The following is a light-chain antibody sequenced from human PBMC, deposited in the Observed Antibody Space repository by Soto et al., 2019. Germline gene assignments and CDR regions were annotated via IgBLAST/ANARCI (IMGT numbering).Light chain of an antibody. CDR2: INSDGSH. CDR1: SGHSSYA. CDR3: QTWGPGIVE. Sequence: QPVLTQSPSASASLGASVKLTCTLSSGHSSYAIAWHQQQPEKGPRYLMKINSDGSHSKGDGIPDRFSGSRSGAERYLTIXSXXXXXXAXYYCQTWGPGIVEFGGGTKLTVL. J-gene: IGLJ2*01. V-gene: IGLV4-69*01.